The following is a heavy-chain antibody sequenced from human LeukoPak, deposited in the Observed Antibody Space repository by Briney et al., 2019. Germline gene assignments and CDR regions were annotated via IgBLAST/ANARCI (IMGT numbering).Heavy chain of an antibody. V-gene: IGHV4-34*13. D-gene: IGHD6-13*01. J-gene: IGHJ4*02. CDR2: IHHSGST. CDR3: ARATRIAAADFDY. Sequence: GEIHHSGSTNYNPSLKSRVTISVDTSKNQFSLKLSSVTAADTAVYYCARATRIAAADFDYWGQGTLVTVSS.